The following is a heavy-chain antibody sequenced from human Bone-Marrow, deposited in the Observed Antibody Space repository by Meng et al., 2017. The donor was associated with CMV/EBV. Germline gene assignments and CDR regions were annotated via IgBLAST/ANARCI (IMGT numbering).Heavy chain of an antibody. CDR1: GGTFSSYA. D-gene: IGHD6-6*01. V-gene: IGHV1-69*05. Sequence: SVKVSCKASGGTFSSYAISWVRQAPGQGLEWMGGIIPIFGTANYAQKFQGRVTITTDESTSTAYMELSSLRSDDTAVYYCARGVAAHPFDYWGQGTLVTVAS. J-gene: IGHJ4*02. CDR3: ARGVAAHPFDY. CDR2: IIPIFGTA.